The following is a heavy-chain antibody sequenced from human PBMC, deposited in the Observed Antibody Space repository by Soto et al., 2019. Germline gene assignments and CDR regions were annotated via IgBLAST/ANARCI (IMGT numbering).Heavy chain of an antibody. V-gene: IGHV1-69*01. CDR2: IIPIFGTA. Sequence: QVQLVQSGAEVKKPGSSVKVSCKASGGTFSSYAISWVRQAPGQGLEWMGGIIPIFGTANYAQKFQGRVTITADECTSTAYKELRSLRSEDTAGYYCAGDLSGNYDSSGYCRGWFDPWGQGTLVTVSS. J-gene: IGHJ5*02. D-gene: IGHD3-22*01. CDR1: GGTFSSYA. CDR3: AGDLSGNYDSSGYCRGWFDP.